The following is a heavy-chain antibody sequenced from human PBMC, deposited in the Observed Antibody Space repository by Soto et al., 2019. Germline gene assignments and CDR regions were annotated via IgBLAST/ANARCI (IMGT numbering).Heavy chain of an antibody. D-gene: IGHD3-9*01. V-gene: IGHV1-2*02. J-gene: IGHJ6*02. CDR2: INPNSGGT. CDR1: GYTFTGYY. Sequence: ASVKVSCKACGYTFTGYYMHWVRHAPGQVLEWMGWINPNSGGTNYAQKFQGRVTMTRDTSISTAYMELSRLRSDDTAVYYCARDPYYDILTGYHDPYYYYYYGMDVWGQGTTVTVSS. CDR3: ARDPYYDILTGYHDPYYYYYYGMDV.